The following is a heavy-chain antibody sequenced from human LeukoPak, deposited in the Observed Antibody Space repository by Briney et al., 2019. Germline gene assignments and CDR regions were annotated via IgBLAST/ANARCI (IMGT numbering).Heavy chain of an antibody. J-gene: IGHJ4*02. Sequence: SETLSDTRNVFGGSILGSHYYWGWTRHPPGRGLEWLGSIYHIGCPNYNPPLKSRVPLPLDKSKNHFSLTVSPVTARDRALFYCAMLAANDTNYYGTSGDYCAGGNWGQGTLVTVSS. D-gene: IGHD3-22*01. CDR1: GGSILGSHYY. CDR3: AMLAANDTNYYGTSGDYCAGGN. CDR2: IYHIGCP. V-gene: IGHV4-39*02.